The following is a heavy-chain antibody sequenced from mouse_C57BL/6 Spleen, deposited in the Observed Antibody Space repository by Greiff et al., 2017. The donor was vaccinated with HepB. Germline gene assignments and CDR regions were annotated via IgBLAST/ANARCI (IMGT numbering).Heavy chain of an antibody. CDR1: GYSITSGYY. V-gene: IGHV3-6*01. D-gene: IGHD1-1*01. Sequence: DVQLQESGPGLVKPSQSLSLTCSVTGYSITSGYYWNWIRQFPGNKLEWMGYISYDGSNNYNPSLKNRISITRDTSKNQFFLKLNSVTTEDTATYYCARGTPITTVVATGYFDYGGQGTTLTVSS. J-gene: IGHJ2*01. CDR3: ARGTPITTVVATGYFDY. CDR2: ISYDGSN.